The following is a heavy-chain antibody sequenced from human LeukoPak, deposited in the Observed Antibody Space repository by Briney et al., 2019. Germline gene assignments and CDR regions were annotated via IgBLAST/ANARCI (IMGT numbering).Heavy chain of an antibody. Sequence: GSSVKVSCKAAGGTFSSYAISWARQAPGQGLEWMGRIIPILGIANYAQKFQGRVTITADKSTSTAYMELSSLRSEDTAVYCCASVYYDSSGYYYADYWGQGTLVTVSS. V-gene: IGHV1-69*04. CDR1: GGTFSSYA. CDR2: IIPILGIA. J-gene: IGHJ4*02. D-gene: IGHD3-22*01. CDR3: ASVYYDSSGYYYADY.